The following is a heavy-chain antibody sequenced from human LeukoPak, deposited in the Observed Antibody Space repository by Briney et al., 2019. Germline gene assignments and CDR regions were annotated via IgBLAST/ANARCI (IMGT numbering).Heavy chain of an antibody. D-gene: IGHD6-19*01. V-gene: IGHV1-24*01. CDR2: FDPEDGET. CDR1: GYTLTELS. CDR3: ATALVTSSGWYKPPVYYYYGMDV. Sequence: ASVKVSCKVSGYTLTELSMHWVRQAPGKGLEWMGGFDPEDGETIYAQKFQGRVTMTEDTSTDTAYMELSSLRSEDTAMYYCATALVTSSGWYKPPVYYYYGMDVWGQGTTVTVSS. J-gene: IGHJ6*02.